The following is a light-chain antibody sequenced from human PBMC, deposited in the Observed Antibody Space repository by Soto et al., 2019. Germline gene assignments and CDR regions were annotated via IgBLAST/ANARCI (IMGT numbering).Light chain of an antibody. CDR3: QQYGSSCSP. Sequence: EIVLTQSPGTLSLSPGERATLSCRASQSVSSSYLAWYQQKPGQAPRFLIFGASSRATGIPDRFSGSGSGTDFTLTISRLEPADFALYYCQQYGSSCSPFGEG. V-gene: IGKV3-20*01. J-gene: IGKJ1*01. CDR2: GAS. CDR1: QSVSSSY.